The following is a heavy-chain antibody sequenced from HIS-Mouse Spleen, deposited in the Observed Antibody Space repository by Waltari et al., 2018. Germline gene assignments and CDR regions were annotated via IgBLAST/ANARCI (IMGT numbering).Heavy chain of an antibody. CDR1: GFTFSSYG. CDR2: ISYDGSNK. D-gene: IGHD6-19*01. Sequence: QVQLVEPGGGVVQPGRSLRLSCAASGFTFSSYGMHWVRQAPGKGLEWVAVISYDGSNKYYADSVKGRFSISRDNSKNTLYLQMNSLRAEDTAVYYCAKASSGWLDYWGQGTLVTVSS. CDR3: AKASSGWLDY. J-gene: IGHJ4*02. V-gene: IGHV3-30*18.